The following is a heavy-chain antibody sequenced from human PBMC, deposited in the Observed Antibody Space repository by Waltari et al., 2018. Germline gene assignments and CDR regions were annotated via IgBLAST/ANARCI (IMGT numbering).Heavy chain of an antibody. CDR2: ISYSRAT. V-gene: IGHV4-39*01. J-gene: IGHJ3*01. Sequence: QLHLQESGPGLVQPSETLSLTCSVSGGSITTHRHYWGWIRQPPGKGLERTATISYSRATYTNPSLKNRVTISVDTFKNQFSLKLSSVTGADTAVYYCATYVGASIGTAAFDVWGQGTMVTVSS. CDR3: ATYVGASIGTAAFDV. CDR1: GGSITTHRHY. D-gene: IGHD3-16*01.